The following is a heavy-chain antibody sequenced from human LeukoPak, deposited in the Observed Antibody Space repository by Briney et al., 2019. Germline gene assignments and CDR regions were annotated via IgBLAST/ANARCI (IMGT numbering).Heavy chain of an antibody. CDR3: ARQRIRIAVAGRWYFDY. V-gene: IGHV4-34*01. CDR1: GGSFSDYY. Sequence: SETLSLTCAVDGGSFSDYYWSWIRQPPGKGLEWIGEIKHSGSTNYNPSLKSRVTISVDTSKNQFSLKLSSVTAADTAVYYCARQRIRIAVAGRWYFDYWGQGTTVTVSS. CDR2: IKHSGST. J-gene: IGHJ4*03. D-gene: IGHD6-19*01.